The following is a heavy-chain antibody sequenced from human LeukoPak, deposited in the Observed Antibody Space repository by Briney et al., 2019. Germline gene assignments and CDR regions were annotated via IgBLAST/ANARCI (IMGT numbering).Heavy chain of an antibody. V-gene: IGHV3-30-3*01. Sequence: PGGSLRLSCAASGFSFSDYAVHWVRQAPGKGLEWVAIISYDGSNKEYVDSVKGRFTISRDNSKSTLYLQMNSLRVEDTAVYYCARDPRWLQCFDYWGRGTLVTVSS. D-gene: IGHD5-24*01. CDR2: ISYDGSNK. CDR1: GFSFSDYA. CDR3: ARDPRWLQCFDY. J-gene: IGHJ4*02.